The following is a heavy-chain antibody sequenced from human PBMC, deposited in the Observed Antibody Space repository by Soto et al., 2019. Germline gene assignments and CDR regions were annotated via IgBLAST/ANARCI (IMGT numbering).Heavy chain of an antibody. Sequence: QVQLMESGGGVVQPGGSLRLSYATSGFTFSSYSMHWFRQSPGKGLEWVAVTSSDGGVTFYADSVKGRFTISRDNSKNTLYLQMNSLRPEDTAVYDCAREVVLTKWYFDNWGQGILVTVSS. CDR3: AREVVLTKWYFDN. CDR2: TSSDGGVT. CDR1: GFTFSSYS. J-gene: IGHJ4*02. V-gene: IGHV3-30-3*01. D-gene: IGHD2-21*01.